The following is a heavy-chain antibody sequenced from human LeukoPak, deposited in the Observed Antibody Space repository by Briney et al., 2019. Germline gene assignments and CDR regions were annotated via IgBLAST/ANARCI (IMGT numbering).Heavy chain of an antibody. V-gene: IGHV3-15*01. CDR2: IKRNTQGATT. CDR3: TTHPGYESY. CDR1: GFTFNLAW. J-gene: IGHJ4*02. Sequence: GGSLRLSCATSGFTFNLAWMSWVRQAPGKGLEWVGRIKRNTQGATTDYAAAVKGRFTISRDDSKNTLYLQMNSLEIEDTGVYYCTTHPGYESYWGQGTLVTVSS. D-gene: IGHD2-15*01.